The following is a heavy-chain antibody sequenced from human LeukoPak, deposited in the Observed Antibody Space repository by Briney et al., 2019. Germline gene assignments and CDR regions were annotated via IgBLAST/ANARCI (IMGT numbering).Heavy chain of an antibody. CDR2: INPNSGDT. D-gene: IGHD4-17*01. V-gene: IGHV1-2*02. CDR1: GYPFTGYY. CDR3: AREISDYASAY. Sequence: ASVKVSCKASGYPFTGYYIHWVRQAPGQGLEWMGWINPNSGDTNYAQKFQGRVTMTSDTSITTAYMDLSRLTSDDTAVYYCAREISDYASAYWGQGTLVTVSS. J-gene: IGHJ4*02.